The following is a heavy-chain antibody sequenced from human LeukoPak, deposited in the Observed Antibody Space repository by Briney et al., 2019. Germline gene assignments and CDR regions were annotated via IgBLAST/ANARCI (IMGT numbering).Heavy chain of an antibody. CDR3: ANLPGYSSSWYPFDY. J-gene: IGHJ4*02. Sequence: GGSLRLSCAASGFTFSSYSMNWVRQAPGKGLEWVSSISSSSSYIYYADSVKGRLTISRDNSKNTLYLQMNSLRAEDTAVYYCANLPGYSSSWYPFDYWGQGTLVTVSS. D-gene: IGHD6-13*01. CDR2: ISSSSSYI. V-gene: IGHV3-21*04. CDR1: GFTFSSYS.